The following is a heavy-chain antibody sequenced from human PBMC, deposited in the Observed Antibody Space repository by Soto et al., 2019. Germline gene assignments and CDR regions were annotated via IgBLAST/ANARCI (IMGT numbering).Heavy chain of an antibody. Sequence: QVQLQELGPGLVKPSQTLSLTCTVSGGSISSGDYYWSWIRQPPGKGLEWIGYIYYSGSTFYNPSLKNRVTMSLDTSKIQFSLKLSSVTAADTAVYCCVREGGDNWFDPWGQGTLVTVSS. CDR3: VREGGDNWFDP. CDR1: GGSISSGDYY. CDR2: IYYSGST. J-gene: IGHJ5*02. V-gene: IGHV4-30-4*01. D-gene: IGHD3-16*01.